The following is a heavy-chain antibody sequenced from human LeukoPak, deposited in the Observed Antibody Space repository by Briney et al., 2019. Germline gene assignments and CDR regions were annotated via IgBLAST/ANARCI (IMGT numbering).Heavy chain of an antibody. V-gene: IGHV4-34*01. J-gene: IGHJ4*02. D-gene: IGHD3-10*01. Sequence: SETLSLTCAVYGGSFSGYYWSWIRQPPGKGLEWIGEINHSGSTNYNPSLKSRVTISVDTSKNQFSLKLSSVTAADTAVYYCAREKGPFFGSGSYVYWGQGTLVTVSS. CDR3: AREKGPFFGSGSYVY. CDR2: INHSGST. CDR1: GGSFSGYY.